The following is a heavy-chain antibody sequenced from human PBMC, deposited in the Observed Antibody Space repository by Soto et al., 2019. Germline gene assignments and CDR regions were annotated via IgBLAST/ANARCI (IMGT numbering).Heavy chain of an antibody. J-gene: IGHJ3*02. CDR3: ARGAGSYFRRVVGAFDI. Sequence: GGSLRLSCAASGFTFSSYWMTWVRQAQGKGLEWVANIKQDGSEKFYVDSVKGRFTISRDNAKNSLYMQMNSLRAEDTAVYYCARGAGSYFRRVVGAFDIWGQGTMVTVSS. V-gene: IGHV3-7*04. CDR2: IKQDGSEK. D-gene: IGHD3-10*01. CDR1: GFTFSSYW.